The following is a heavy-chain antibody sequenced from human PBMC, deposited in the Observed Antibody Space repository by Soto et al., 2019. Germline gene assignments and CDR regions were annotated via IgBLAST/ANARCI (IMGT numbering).Heavy chain of an antibody. J-gene: IGHJ4*02. CDR3: ARLQTAVPHY. D-gene: IGHD6-13*01. CDR1: GDSISGSPYY. V-gene: IGHV4-39*01. Sequence: QVQLQESGPGLVMPSETLSLTCSVSGDSISGSPYYWGWIRQPPGKRLEWIGSIFHDGYIVYTPSLXSXVXIXMDTSKNQFSLKLTSVAAADTAIYFCARLQTAVPHYWGQGILVTVSS. CDR2: IFHDGYI.